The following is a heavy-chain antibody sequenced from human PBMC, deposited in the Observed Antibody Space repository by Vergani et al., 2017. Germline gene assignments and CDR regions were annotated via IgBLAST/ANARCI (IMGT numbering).Heavy chain of an antibody. CDR3: AKGGMLVATISLYFDY. D-gene: IGHD5-12*01. CDR1: GFTFSSYG. Sequence: QVQLVESGGGVVQPGRSLRLSCAASGFTFSSYGMHWVRQAPGKGLEWVAVISNDGSNKYYADSVKGRFTSSRDNSKNTLYLQMNSRRAEDTAVYYCAKGGMLVATISLYFDYWGQGTLVTVSS. CDR2: ISNDGSNK. V-gene: IGHV3-30*18. J-gene: IGHJ4*02.